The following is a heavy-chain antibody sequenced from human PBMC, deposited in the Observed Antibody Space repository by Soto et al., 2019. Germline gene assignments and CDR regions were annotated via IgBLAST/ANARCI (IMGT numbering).Heavy chain of an antibody. J-gene: IGHJ4*02. CDR1: DGFISSGY. CDR2: IYLGGSI. D-gene: IGHD1-26*01. V-gene: IGHV4-59*08. Sequence: SATLSLTCSFSDGFISSGYWTWIRHPPGKGLEWVGYIYLGGSINYTHSLKSRVIISVDTSKNQFSLKLSSVSAADTAVCYCASVGGSYAVPHFDYWGQGTLVTVSS. CDR3: ASVGGSYAVPHFDY.